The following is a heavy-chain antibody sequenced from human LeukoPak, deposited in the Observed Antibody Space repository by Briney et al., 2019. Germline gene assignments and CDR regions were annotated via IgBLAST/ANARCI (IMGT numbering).Heavy chain of an antibody. V-gene: IGHV4-31*03. Sequence: PSETLSLTCNVSGGSINSDGYYWSWIRQHPEKGLEWIGYISYSGSAYYSPSLKSRVTILVDTSKNQFSLRLSSVTAADTAVYYCARDRDYYDNSGYSRFDPWGQGTPVTVSS. J-gene: IGHJ5*02. CDR1: GGSINSDGYY. CDR2: ISYSGSA. CDR3: ARDRDYYDNSGYSRFDP. D-gene: IGHD3-22*01.